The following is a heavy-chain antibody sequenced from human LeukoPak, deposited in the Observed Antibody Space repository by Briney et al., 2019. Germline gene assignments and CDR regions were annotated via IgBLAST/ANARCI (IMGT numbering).Heavy chain of an antibody. CDR2: ISHDGTVQ. D-gene: IGHD3-10*01. CDR1: GFTFSSYG. J-gene: IGHJ4*02. CDR3: AKEHWEKSSREYDF. Sequence: GGSLRLSCVASGFTFSSYGMQWVRQAPGKGLEWVAVISHDGTVQYYADSVKGRFTISRDTSKSSLYLQMNSLRREDTAVYFCAKEHWEKSSREYDFWGQGTLVTVSS. V-gene: IGHV3-30*18.